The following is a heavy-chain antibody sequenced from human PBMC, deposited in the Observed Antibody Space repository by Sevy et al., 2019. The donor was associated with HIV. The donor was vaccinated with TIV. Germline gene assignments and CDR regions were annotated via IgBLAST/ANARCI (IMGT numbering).Heavy chain of an antibody. CDR1: GFTFSDHG. D-gene: IGHD4-17*01. CDR3: AKEDYGGKLPNYFAS. V-gene: IGHV3-30*18. J-gene: IGHJ4*02. CDR2: RSYDGNNR. Sequence: GGSLRLSCAASGFTFSDHGMHWVRQAPGKGLDWVAARSYDGNNRYYADSVKGRFTISRDNSKNNLYLQMDSVRPEDTAVYYCAKEDYGGKLPNYFASWGKGTRVTVSS.